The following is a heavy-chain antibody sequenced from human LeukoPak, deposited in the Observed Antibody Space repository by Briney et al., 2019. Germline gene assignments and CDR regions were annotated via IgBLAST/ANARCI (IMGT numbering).Heavy chain of an antibody. CDR3: TTDAGFDSRWYNW. J-gene: IGHJ4*02. Sequence: DGGATDYAAPVKGRFTISRDDSRNTQYLQMNSLKTEDTAVYYCTTDAGFDSRWYNWWGQGTLVTVSS. CDR2: DGGAT. V-gene: IGHV3-15*01. D-gene: IGHD1-20*01.